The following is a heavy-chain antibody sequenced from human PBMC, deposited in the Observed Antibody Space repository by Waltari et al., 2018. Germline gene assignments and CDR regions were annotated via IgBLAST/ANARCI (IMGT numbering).Heavy chain of an antibody. Sequence: QGQLVESGGGVVQPRRSLRLSCAASALILSGYAMNGVRQAPGKGLEWVADIGYDGRSKNYADSVKGRFTISRDNSKSTLYLQMNSLRTEDTAVYYCARGRAYDFWSGYSAEPDAFDIW. CDR2: IGYDGRSK. CDR3: ARGRAYDFWSGYSAEPDAFDI. D-gene: IGHD3-3*01. V-gene: IGHV3-30*04. CDR1: ALILSGYA. J-gene: IGHJ3*02.